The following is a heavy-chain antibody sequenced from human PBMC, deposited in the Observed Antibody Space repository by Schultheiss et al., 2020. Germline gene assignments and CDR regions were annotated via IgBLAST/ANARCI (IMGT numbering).Heavy chain of an antibody. Sequence: GESLKISCAASGFTFSSYGMHWVRQAPGKGLEWVAVISYDGSNKYYADSVKGRFTISRDNSKNTLYLQMNSLRAEDTAVYYCAKDQRGDYDYWGQGTLVTVSS. CDR3: AKDQRGDYDY. CDR2: ISYDGSNK. V-gene: IGHV3-30*18. D-gene: IGHD4-17*01. CDR1: GFTFSSYG. J-gene: IGHJ4*02.